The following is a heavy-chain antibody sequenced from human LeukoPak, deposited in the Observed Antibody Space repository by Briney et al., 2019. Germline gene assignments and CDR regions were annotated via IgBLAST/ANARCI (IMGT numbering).Heavy chain of an antibody. Sequence: ASVKVSCKPSVYTFTSYAMNWVRQAPGQGREWMGWINTNTGNPTYAQSLTGRFVFSLDTSVSTAYLQISSLKAEDTAVYYCERAWGIVLRYGGSRVHTWFDPWGEGTLVTVSS. CDR3: ERAWGIVLRYGGSRVHTWFDP. D-gene: IGHD3-9*01. V-gene: IGHV7-4-1*02. CDR1: VYTFTSYA. CDR2: INTNTGNP. J-gene: IGHJ5*02.